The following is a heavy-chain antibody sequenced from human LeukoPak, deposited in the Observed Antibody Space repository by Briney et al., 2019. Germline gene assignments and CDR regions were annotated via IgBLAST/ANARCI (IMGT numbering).Heavy chain of an antibody. J-gene: IGHJ4*02. D-gene: IGHD5-24*01. CDR3: ARGLEMEVAAY. CDR2: MNPENGNT. CDR1: GYTFTSYG. Sequence: ASVKVSCKASGYTFTSYGINWVRQATGQGLEWMGWMNPENGNTGYAQKFQGRLTMTRDTSISTAYMELSSLRSEDTAVYYCARGLEMEVAAYWGQGTLVTVSS. V-gene: IGHV1-8*01.